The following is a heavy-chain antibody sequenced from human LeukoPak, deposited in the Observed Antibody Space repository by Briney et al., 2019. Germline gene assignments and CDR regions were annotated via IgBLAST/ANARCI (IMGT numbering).Heavy chain of an antibody. CDR1: GFTFSSYA. D-gene: IGHD4-17*01. J-gene: IGHJ4*02. Sequence: PTGGSLRLSCAAYGFTFSSYAMSRVRQAPGRGLEWVSAISGSSGLTYYTDSVKGRFTISRDTSKNTLFLQMNSLRTEDTAVYYCARRGESASYGDYRFDYWGQGTLVTVSS. V-gene: IGHV3-23*01. CDR3: ARRGESASYGDYRFDY. CDR2: ISGSSGLT.